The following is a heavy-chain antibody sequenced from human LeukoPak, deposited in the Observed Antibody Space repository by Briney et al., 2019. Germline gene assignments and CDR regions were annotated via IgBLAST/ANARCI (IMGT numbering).Heavy chain of an antibody. J-gene: IGHJ6*03. CDR1: GGSISSYY. CDR3: ARAVTIFGVVHMDV. V-gene: IGHV4-4*07. Sequence: SETLSLTCTVSGGSISSYYWSWIRQPAGKGLEWVGRIYTSGSTNYNPSLKSRVTMSVDTSKNQFSLKLSSVTAADTAVYCCARAVTIFGVVHMDVWGKGTTVTVSS. CDR2: IYTSGST. D-gene: IGHD3-3*01.